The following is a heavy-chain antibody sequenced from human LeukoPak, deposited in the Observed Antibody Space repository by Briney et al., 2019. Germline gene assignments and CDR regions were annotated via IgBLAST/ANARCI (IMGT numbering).Heavy chain of an antibody. CDR3: ARATQQRVMWEH. CDR2: ISWNSGSI. CDR1: GFTFDDYA. J-gene: IGHJ1*01. Sequence: GGSLRLSCAASGFTFDDYAMHWVRQAPGKGLEWVSGISWNSGSIGYADSVKGRFTISRDNAKNTLYLQMNSLRAEDTAVYYCARATQQRVMWEHWGQGTLVTVSS. D-gene: IGHD6-13*01. V-gene: IGHV3-9*01.